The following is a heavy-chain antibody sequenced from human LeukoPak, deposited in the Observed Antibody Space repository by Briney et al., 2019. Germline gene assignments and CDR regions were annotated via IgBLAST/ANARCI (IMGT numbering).Heavy chain of an antibody. D-gene: IGHD5-12*01. Sequence: SETLSLTCTVSGGSIRYSSYYWGWIRQPPGKGLEWIGSVYYSGSTYYNPSLKSRVTISVDTSKNQFSLRLSSVTAADTAVYYCARHLGAYDTPFDYWGQGTLVTVSS. CDR3: ARHLGAYDTPFDY. V-gene: IGHV4-39*01. J-gene: IGHJ4*02. CDR1: GGSIRYSSYY. CDR2: VYYSGST.